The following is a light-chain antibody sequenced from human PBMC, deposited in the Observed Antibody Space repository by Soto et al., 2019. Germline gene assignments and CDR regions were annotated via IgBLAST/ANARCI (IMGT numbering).Light chain of an antibody. V-gene: IGKV4-1*01. CDR1: QSVLYSSNNKNY. CDR2: WAS. CDR3: QQYYSTPWT. J-gene: IGKJ1*01. Sequence: DIVMTQSPDSLAVSLGERATINCKSSQSVLYSSNNKNYLAWYQQKPGQPPKLLIYWASTRESGVPDRFRGSGSGKDFTLTISSLQAEDAAVYYCQQYYSTPWTFGQGTKVEIK.